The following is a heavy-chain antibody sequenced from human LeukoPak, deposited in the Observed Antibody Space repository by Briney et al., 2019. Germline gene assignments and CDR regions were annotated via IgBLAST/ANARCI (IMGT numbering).Heavy chain of an antibody. CDR1: GFTFSSYS. CDR3: ARELSSSWWMDAFDI. V-gene: IGHV3-21*01. CDR2: ISSSSSYI. J-gene: IGHJ3*02. D-gene: IGHD6-13*01. Sequence: GGSLRLSCVASGFTFSSYSMNWVRQAPGKGLEWVSSISSSSSYIYYADSVKGRFTISRDNAKNSLYLQMNSLRAEDTAVYYCARELSSSWWMDAFDIWGQGTMVTVSS.